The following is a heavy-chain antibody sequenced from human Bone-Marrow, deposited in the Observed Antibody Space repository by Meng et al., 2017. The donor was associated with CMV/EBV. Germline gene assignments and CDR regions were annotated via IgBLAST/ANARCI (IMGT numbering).Heavy chain of an antibody. Sequence: GESLKISCAASRFTFSSYSMNWVRQAPGKGLEWVSSISSSSSYIYYADSVKGRFTISRDNAKNSLYLQMNSLRAEDTAVYYCARDRQHCSSTSCYWPYYYGKDVWGQGTTVTVSS. D-gene: IGHD2-2*01. V-gene: IGHV3-21*01. CDR1: RFTFSSYS. CDR2: ISSSSSYI. J-gene: IGHJ6*02. CDR3: ARDRQHCSSTSCYWPYYYGKDV.